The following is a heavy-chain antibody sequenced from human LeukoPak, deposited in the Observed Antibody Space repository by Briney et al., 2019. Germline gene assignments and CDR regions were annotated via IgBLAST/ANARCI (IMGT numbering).Heavy chain of an antibody. CDR3: AKEYSGYDFDY. J-gene: IGHJ4*02. V-gene: IGHV3-23*01. CDR1: GFTLRSYD. Sequence: GGSLRLSCAASGFTLRSYDMSWVRQAPGKGLEWVAATSGSGGNTYYADSVKGRFNISRDNSKNTLYLQMNSLRAEDTAVYYCAKEYSGYDFDYWGQGTLVTVSS. D-gene: IGHD5-12*01. CDR2: TSGSGGNT.